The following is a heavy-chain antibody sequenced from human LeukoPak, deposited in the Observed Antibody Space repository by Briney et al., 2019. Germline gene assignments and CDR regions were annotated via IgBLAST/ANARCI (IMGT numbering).Heavy chain of an antibody. CDR1: GGSISSYY. CDR2: IYYSGST. CDR3: AGAGVFGLVAFDI. D-gene: IGHD6-19*01. V-gene: IGHV4-59*01. J-gene: IGHJ3*02. Sequence: TTSETLSLTCTVSGGSISSYYWSWIRQPPGKGLEWIGYIYYSGSTNYNPSLKSRVTISVDTSKNQFSLKLSSVTAADTAVYYCAGAGVFGLVAFDIWGQGTMVTVSS.